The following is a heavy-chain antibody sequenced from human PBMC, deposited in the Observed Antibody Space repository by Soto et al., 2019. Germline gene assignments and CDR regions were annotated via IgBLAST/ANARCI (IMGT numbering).Heavy chain of an antibody. CDR3: ARRDCYNSNCFSNWFDP. D-gene: IGHD6-13*01. CDR1: GYTFTDYF. Sequence: QVHLVQSGAEVRMPGASVKVSCKASGYTFTDYFMHWVRQAPGKGLEWMGIINPRSGDTGYAQKFQGRVIMTTDTSTSTVYMELSGLTSEYTAIHYCARRDCYNSNCFSNWFDPWGQGTLVTVSS. CDR2: INPRSGDT. V-gene: IGHV1-46*03. J-gene: IGHJ5*02.